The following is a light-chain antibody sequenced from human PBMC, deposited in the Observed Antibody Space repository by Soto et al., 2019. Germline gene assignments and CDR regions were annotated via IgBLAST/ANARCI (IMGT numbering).Light chain of an antibody. CDR2: GAS. J-gene: IGKJ1*01. CDR1: QTVSSNY. CDR3: QQYGSSGT. Sequence: EIILTQSPDTLSLSPGERATLSCRASQTVSSNYLAWCQQRPGQAPRLLIYGASNRATGIPDRFSGSGYGTDFTLTISRLEPEDFAVYYCQQYGSSGTFGQGTKVDIK. V-gene: IGKV3-20*01.